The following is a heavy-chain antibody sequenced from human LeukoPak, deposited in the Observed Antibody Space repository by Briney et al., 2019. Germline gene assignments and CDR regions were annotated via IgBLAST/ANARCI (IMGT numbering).Heavy chain of an antibody. V-gene: IGHV1-69*13. CDR1: GGTFSSYA. Sequence: ASVKVSCKASGGTFSSYAISWVRQAPGQGLEWMGGIIPIFGTANYAQKFQGRATITAEESTSTAYMELSSLRSEDTAVYYCARAGTTGNVGSDDAFDIWGQGTMVTVSS. CDR3: ARAGTTGNVGSDDAFDI. J-gene: IGHJ3*02. CDR2: IIPIFGTA. D-gene: IGHD1-1*01.